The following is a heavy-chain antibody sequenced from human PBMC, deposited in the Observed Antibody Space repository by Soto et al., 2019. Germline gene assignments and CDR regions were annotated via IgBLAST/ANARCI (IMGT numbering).Heavy chain of an antibody. Sequence: GESLKISCKGSGYSFTSYWIGWVRQMPGKGLEWMGIIYPGDSDTRYSPSFQGQVTISADKSISTAYLQWSSLKASDTAMYYCARGCGGGSCYLDCYGMDVWGQGTTVTVSS. CDR1: GYSFTSYW. CDR2: IYPGDSDT. CDR3: ARGCGGGSCYLDCYGMDV. D-gene: IGHD2-15*01. V-gene: IGHV5-51*01. J-gene: IGHJ6*02.